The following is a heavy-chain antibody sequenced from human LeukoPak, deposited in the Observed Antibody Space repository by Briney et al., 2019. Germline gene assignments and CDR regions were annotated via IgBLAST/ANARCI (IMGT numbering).Heavy chain of an antibody. CDR3: ATDGGGLTGHY. CDR2: ISGDGGST. J-gene: IGHJ4*02. Sequence: GGSLRLSCAASGFTFDDYAMHWVRQAPGKGLEWVSLISGDGGSTYYADSVKGRFTISRDNSKNSLYLQMNSLRTEDTALYYCATDGGGLTGHYWGQGTLVTVSS. CDR1: GFTFDDYA. V-gene: IGHV3-43*02. D-gene: IGHD3-10*01.